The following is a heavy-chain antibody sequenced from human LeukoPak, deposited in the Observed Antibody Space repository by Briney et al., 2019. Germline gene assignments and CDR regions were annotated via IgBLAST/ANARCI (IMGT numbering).Heavy chain of an antibody. CDR3: AKASIVLMVYALHDAFDI. CDR2: ISGSGGST. D-gene: IGHD2-8*01. J-gene: IGHJ3*02. V-gene: IGHV3-23*01. Sequence: GGSLRLSCAASGFTFSSYAMSWVRQAPGKGLEWVSAISGSGGSTYYADSVKGRFTISRDNSKNTLYLQMDSLRAEDTAVYYCAKASIVLMVYALHDAFDIWGQGTMVTVSS. CDR1: GFTFSSYA.